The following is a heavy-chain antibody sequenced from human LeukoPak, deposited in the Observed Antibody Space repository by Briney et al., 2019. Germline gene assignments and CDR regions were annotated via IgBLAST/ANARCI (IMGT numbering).Heavy chain of an antibody. CDR1: GGSISSGGYY. CDR2: IYTSGST. Sequence: SQTLSLTCTVSGGSISSGGYYWSWIRQPAGKALEWIGRIYTSGSTNYNPSLKSRVTLSVDTSKNQFSLMLSSVTAADTAVYYCARGKYDSGGYYLDYWGQGTLVTVSP. D-gene: IGHD3-22*01. CDR3: ARGKYDSGGYYLDY. J-gene: IGHJ4*02. V-gene: IGHV4-61*02.